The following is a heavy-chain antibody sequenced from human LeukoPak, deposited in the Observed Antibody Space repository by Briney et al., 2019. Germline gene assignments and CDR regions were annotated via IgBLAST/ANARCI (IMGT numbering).Heavy chain of an antibody. V-gene: IGHV5-51*01. CDR2: IYPGDSDT. CDR1: GYNFPSYW. Sequence: GESLKISCKASGYNFPSYWIGWVRQLPGKGLEWVGIIYPGDSDTRYSPSFQGQVTISADKSITTAYLQWSSLKASDTAMYYCARRKAVAGTDAFDIWGQGTMVTVSS. J-gene: IGHJ3*02. D-gene: IGHD6-19*01. CDR3: ARRKAVAGTDAFDI.